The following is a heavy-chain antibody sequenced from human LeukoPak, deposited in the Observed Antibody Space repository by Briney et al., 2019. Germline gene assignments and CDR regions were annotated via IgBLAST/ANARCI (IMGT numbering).Heavy chain of an antibody. CDR1: GGSINGYT. CDR2: ISYTGTA. V-gene: IGHV4-59*08. CDR3: ARLGGNWNSSERDY. D-gene: IGHD2-21*01. J-gene: IGHJ4*02. Sequence: PSETLSLTCSVSGGSINGYTWSSIRQPPGMRLEWVGHISYTGTANYNPSLTTRVAISVDTSKTKFSLKWTSVTAAHTGMYFCARLGGNWNSSERDYWGQGTLVTVSS.